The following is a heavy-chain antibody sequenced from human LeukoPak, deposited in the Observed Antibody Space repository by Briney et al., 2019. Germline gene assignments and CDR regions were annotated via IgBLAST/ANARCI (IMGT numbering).Heavy chain of an antibody. CDR1: GYTFTGYY. D-gene: IGHD6-6*01. CDR3: ARAKQRLVPTNWFDP. CDR2: INPNSGGT. Sequence: ASVKVSCKASGYTFTGYYMHWVRQAPGQGLEWMGWINPNSGGTNYAQKFQGRVTMTRDTSISTAYMELSRLRSDDTAVYYCARAKQRLVPTNWFDPWGQGTLVTVSS. V-gene: IGHV1-2*02. J-gene: IGHJ5*02.